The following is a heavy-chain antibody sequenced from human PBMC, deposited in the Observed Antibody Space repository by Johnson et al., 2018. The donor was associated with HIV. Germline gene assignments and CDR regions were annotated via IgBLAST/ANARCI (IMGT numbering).Heavy chain of an antibody. D-gene: IGHD2-15*01. Sequence: QVQLVESGGGLAKPAWSPRLSCAASQFTFSSYAMHWVRQAPGKGLEWVAVISYDGSNKYYADSVKGRFTISRDNSKNTLYLQMNSLRAEDTAVYYCARDLIVVVVAATQWGDAFDIWGQGTMVTVSS. CDR1: QFTFSSYA. V-gene: IGHV3-30*04. CDR2: ISYDGSNK. CDR3: ARDLIVVVVAATQWGDAFDI. J-gene: IGHJ3*02.